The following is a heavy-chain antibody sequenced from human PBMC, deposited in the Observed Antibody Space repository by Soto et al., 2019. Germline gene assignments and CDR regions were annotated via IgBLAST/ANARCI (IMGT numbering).Heavy chain of an antibody. D-gene: IGHD3-3*01. Sequence: GGSLRLPCAASGFTFSSYAMSWVRQAPGKGLEWVSAISGSGGSTYYADSVKGRFTISRDNSKNTLYLQMNSLRAEDTAVYYCAKDYDFWSGYPFDYWGQGTLVTVSS. J-gene: IGHJ4*02. V-gene: IGHV3-23*01. CDR1: GFTFSSYA. CDR3: AKDYDFWSGYPFDY. CDR2: ISGSGGST.